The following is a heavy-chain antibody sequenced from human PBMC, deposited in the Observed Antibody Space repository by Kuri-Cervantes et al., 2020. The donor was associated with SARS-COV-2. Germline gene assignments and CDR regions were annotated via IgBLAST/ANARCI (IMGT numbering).Heavy chain of an antibody. J-gene: IGHJ6*03. V-gene: IGHV4-38-2*02. CDR3: ARACQGDYGDYVRGAYYYYYMDV. CDR1: GYSISSGYY. D-gene: IGHD4-17*01. CDR2: IYHSGST. Sequence: SETLSLTCTVSGYSISSGYYWGWIRQPPGKGLEWIGSIYHSGSTYYNPSLKSRVTMSVDTSKNQFSLKLSSVTAADTAVYYCARACQGDYGDYVRGAYYYYYMDVWGKGTTVTVSS.